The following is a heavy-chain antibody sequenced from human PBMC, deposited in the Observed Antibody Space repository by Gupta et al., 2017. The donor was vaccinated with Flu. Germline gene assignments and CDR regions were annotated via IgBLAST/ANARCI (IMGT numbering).Heavy chain of an antibody. Sequence: FSSYGMHWVRQAPGKGLEWVAVIWYDGSNKYYADSVKGRFTISRDNSKNTLYLQMNSLRAEDTAVYYCARDLGSGQGGFDYWGQGTLVTVSS. CDR2: IWYDGSNK. V-gene: IGHV3-33*01. J-gene: IGHJ4*02. CDR3: ARDLGSGQGGFDY. CDR1: FSSYG. D-gene: IGHD6-19*01.